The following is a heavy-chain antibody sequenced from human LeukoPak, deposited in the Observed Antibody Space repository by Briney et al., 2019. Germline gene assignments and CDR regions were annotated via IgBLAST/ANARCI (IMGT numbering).Heavy chain of an antibody. CDR1: GYSISSGYY. D-gene: IGHD2-15*01. V-gene: IGHV4-38-2*01. CDR2: IYHSGST. J-gene: IGHJ6*03. Sequence: PSETLSLTCAFSGYSISSGYYWVWIRQPPGKGLEWCVSIYHSGSTYYNPSLKSRVTIPVETSKTQFSLKLSSVTAADTPVYYCARGGAPKDNYYYYYYMDVWGKGTTVTVSS. CDR3: ARGGAPKDNYYYYYYMDV.